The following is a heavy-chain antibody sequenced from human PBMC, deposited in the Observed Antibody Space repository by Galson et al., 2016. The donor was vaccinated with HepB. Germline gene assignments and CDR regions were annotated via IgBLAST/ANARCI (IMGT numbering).Heavy chain of an antibody. Sequence: SLRLSCAASGFTFDTYWMAWVRQAPGMGLQWVANIQEDGGEKYYLDSVKGRFTISRDNAKNSLFLQMNSLRAEDTAVYYCARDLTMVQGLLVTSVYHFNGLDVWGKGTTVTVSS. V-gene: IGHV3-7*01. CDR2: IQEDGGEK. CDR3: ARDLTMVQGLLVTSVYHFNGLDV. J-gene: IGHJ6*04. D-gene: IGHD3-10*01. CDR1: GFTFDTYW.